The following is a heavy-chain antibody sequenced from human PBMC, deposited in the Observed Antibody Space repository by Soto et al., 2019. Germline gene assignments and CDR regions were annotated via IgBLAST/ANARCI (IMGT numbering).Heavy chain of an antibody. V-gene: IGHV3-21*01. CDR3: ARDRGGYDDDYYYYYMDV. J-gene: IGHJ6*03. D-gene: IGHD5-12*01. CDR2: ISSSSSYI. CDR1: GFTFSSYS. Sequence: GGSLRLSCAASGFTFSSYSMNWVRQAPGKGLEWVSSISSSSSYIYYADSVKGRFTISRDNAKNSLYLQMNSLRAEDTAVYYCARDRGGYDDDYYYYYMDVWGKGTTVTVSS.